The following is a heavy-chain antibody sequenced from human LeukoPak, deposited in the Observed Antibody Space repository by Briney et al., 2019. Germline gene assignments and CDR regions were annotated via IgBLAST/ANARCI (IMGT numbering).Heavy chain of an antibody. J-gene: IGHJ4*02. CDR2: IIPILGIA. D-gene: IGHD2-15*01. CDR1: GGTFSSYT. Sequence: SVKVSCKASGGTFSSYTISWLRQAPGQGLEWMGRIIPILGIANYAQKFQGRVTITADKSTSTAYMELSSLRSEDTAVYYCVSGGGRYYFDYWGQGTLVTVSS. V-gene: IGHV1-69*02. CDR3: VSGGGRYYFDY.